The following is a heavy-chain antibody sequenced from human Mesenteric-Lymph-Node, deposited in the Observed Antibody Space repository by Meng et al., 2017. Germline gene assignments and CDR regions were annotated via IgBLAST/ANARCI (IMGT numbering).Heavy chain of an antibody. CDR1: GFTFSDYY. D-gene: IGHD5-12*01. CDR3: ARDLVNSGYDWGFGY. CDR2: IKQDGSEK. Sequence: GESLKISCAASGFTFSDYYMSWIRQAPGKGLEWVANIKQDGSEKYYVDSVKGRFTISRDNAKNSLYLQMNSLRAEDTAVYYCARDLVNSGYDWGFGYWGQGTLVTVSS. J-gene: IGHJ4*02. V-gene: IGHV3-7*01.